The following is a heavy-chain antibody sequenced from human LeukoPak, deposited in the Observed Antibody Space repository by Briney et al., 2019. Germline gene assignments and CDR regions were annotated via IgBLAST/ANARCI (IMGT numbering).Heavy chain of an antibody. D-gene: IGHD6-13*01. V-gene: IGHV3-30*04. Sequence: GGSLRLSCAGSGFTFSSYAMHWVRRAPGKGLEWVAVIPYDGIKKYYGDSVKGRFTISRDNSKNTLYLQMNSLRAEDTAVYYCARDRGIVAAGLDYWGQGTLVTVSS. CDR3: ARDRGIVAAGLDY. CDR2: IPYDGIKK. J-gene: IGHJ4*02. CDR1: GFTFSSYA.